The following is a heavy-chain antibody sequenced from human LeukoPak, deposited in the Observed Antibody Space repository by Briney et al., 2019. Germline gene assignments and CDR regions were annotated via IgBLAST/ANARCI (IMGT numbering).Heavy chain of an antibody. D-gene: IGHD2-15*01. CDR3: ARRRHLGGYFDY. Sequence: SETLSLTCTVSGGSISSGDYYWSWIRQPPWKGLEWIGYIYYSGSTYYNPSLKSRVTISVDTSKNQFSLKLSSVTAADTAVYYCARRRHLGGYFDYWGQGTLVTVSS. V-gene: IGHV4-30-4*08. CDR1: GGSISSGDYY. J-gene: IGHJ4*02. CDR2: IYYSGST.